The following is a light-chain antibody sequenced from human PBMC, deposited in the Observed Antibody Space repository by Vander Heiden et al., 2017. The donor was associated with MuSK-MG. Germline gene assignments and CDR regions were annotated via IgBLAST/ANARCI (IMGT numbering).Light chain of an antibody. J-gene: IGLJ2*01. Sequence: QSALTQPASVAGSPGQSITISCTGNSSDVGGLNYVSWYQQHPGKAPKLMIYDVSSRPSVVSTRFSGSKSGNTASLTISGLQAEDEADYYCSSYTSSSTLVFGGGTKLTVL. CDR3: SSYTSSSTLV. CDR2: DVS. CDR1: SSDVGGLNY. V-gene: IGLV2-14*03.